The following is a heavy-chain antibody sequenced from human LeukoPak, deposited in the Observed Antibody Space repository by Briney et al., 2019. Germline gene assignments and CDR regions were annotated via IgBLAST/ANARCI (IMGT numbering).Heavy chain of an antibody. Sequence: PGGSLRLSCAASGFTFDDYAMHWVRQAPGKGLEWVSGISWNSGSIGYADSVKGRFTISRDNAKNSLYLQMNSLRAEDMALYYCAKDSLVRGVITDAFDIWGQGTMITVSS. D-gene: IGHD3-10*01. J-gene: IGHJ3*02. CDR3: AKDSLVRGVITDAFDI. CDR1: GFTFDDYA. CDR2: ISWNSGSI. V-gene: IGHV3-9*03.